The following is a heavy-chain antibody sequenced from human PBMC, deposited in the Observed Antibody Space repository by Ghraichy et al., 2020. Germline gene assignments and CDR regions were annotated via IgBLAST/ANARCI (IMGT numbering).Heavy chain of an antibody. Sequence: ASVKVSCKVSGYTLTELSMHWVRQAPGKGLEWMGGFDPEDGETIYAQKFQGRVTMTEDTSTDTAYMELSSLRSEDTAVYYCATDLIVGATRSLDYWGQGTLVTVSS. CDR1: GYTLTELS. D-gene: IGHD1-26*01. V-gene: IGHV1-24*01. CDR2: FDPEDGET. CDR3: ATDLIVGATRSLDY. J-gene: IGHJ4*02.